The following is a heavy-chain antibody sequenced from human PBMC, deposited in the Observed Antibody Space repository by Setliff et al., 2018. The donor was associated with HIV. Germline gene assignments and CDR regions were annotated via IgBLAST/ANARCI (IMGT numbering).Heavy chain of an antibody. V-gene: IGHV4-39*01. CDR2: IHYNGRT. CDR1: GDSITNDDYY. Sequence: SETLSLTCTVSGDSITNDDYYWGWIRQPPGKGLEWIAIIHYNGRTYYDPSLKSRVTISVDTSKNQFSLKLSSVTAADTAVYYCAFSKQMATMAFDYWGQGALVTVSS. CDR3: AFSKQMATMAFDY. J-gene: IGHJ4*02. D-gene: IGHD5-12*01.